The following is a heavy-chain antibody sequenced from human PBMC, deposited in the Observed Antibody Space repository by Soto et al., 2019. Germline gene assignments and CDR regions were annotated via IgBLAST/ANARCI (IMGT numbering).Heavy chain of an antibody. V-gene: IGHV3-9*01. CDR2: ISWEGGSI. CDR1: WGKFVDFA. J-gene: IGHJ4*02. CDR3: AKDHDEDFGYDLDYFNS. Sequence: SLRLCCAASWGKFVDFAMHWVRRAPRKGLEWVSGISWEGGSIGYADSVKGRFIISRDNAKNSLFLQMNSLTADDTALYYCAKDHDEDFGYDLDYFNSWGQGTQVTVSS. D-gene: IGHD5-12*01.